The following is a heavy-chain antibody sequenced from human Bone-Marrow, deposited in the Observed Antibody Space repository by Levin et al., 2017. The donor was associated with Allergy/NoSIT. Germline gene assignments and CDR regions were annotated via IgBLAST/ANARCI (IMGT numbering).Heavy chain of an antibody. Sequence: GGSLRLSCAASGFTFNIFALHWVRQAPGKGLEWVAVISYDGSYKYYTDSVKGRFTISRDNSKNTLHLQMNSLRAEDTALYYCARDRVRYYYYYGMDVWGQGTTVTVSS. CDR3: ARDRVRYYYYYGMDV. V-gene: IGHV3-30-3*01. CDR1: GFTFNIFA. J-gene: IGHJ6*02. D-gene: IGHD3-10*01. CDR2: ISYDGSYK.